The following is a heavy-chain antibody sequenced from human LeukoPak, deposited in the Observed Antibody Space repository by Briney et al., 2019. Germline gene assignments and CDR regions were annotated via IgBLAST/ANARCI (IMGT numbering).Heavy chain of an antibody. CDR1: GGTFSSYA. CDR2: IIPIFGTA. CDR3: ARGRFTGYYYDYSYYMDV. Sequence: GASVKVSCKASGGTFSSYAISWVRQAPGQGLEWMGGIIPIFGTANYAQKFQGRVTITTDESTSTAYMELSSLRSEDTAVYYCARGRFTGYYYDYSYYMDVWGQGTTVTVSS. V-gene: IGHV1-69*05. J-gene: IGHJ6*03. D-gene: IGHD3-9*01.